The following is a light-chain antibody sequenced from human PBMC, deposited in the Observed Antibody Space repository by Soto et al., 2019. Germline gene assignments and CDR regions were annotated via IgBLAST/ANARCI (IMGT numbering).Light chain of an antibody. Sequence: EIVLTHSPGTLSLSPGERATLSCRASQSVSSDYLAWYQQKPGQAPRLLIYGASSRATGIPDRFSGSGSGTDFTLTISRLETADFAVYYCQQYGSSPRTFGQGTKVEIK. J-gene: IGKJ1*01. CDR2: GAS. V-gene: IGKV3-20*01. CDR3: QQYGSSPRT. CDR1: QSVSSDY.